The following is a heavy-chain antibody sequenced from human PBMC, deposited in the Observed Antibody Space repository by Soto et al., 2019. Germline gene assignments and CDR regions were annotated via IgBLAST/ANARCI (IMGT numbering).Heavy chain of an antibody. Sequence: TSETLSLTCNVSGASLSRYYWSWFRQPPGKGLEWIGRIYATGDTDYNPSLKSRISMSVDMSKKQFSLTLRSVTAADTAIYYCVRDGTKNLRDRFEPWGRGILVTVSS. CDR3: VRDGTKNLRDRFEP. V-gene: IGHV4-4*07. J-gene: IGHJ5*02. CDR2: IYATGDT. CDR1: GASLSRYY. D-gene: IGHD1-26*01.